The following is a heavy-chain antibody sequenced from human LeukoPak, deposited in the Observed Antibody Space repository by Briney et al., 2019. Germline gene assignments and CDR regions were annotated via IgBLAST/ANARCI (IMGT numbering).Heavy chain of an antibody. D-gene: IGHD6-13*01. Sequence: GGSLRLSCAASGFTFSTYWMTWVRQAPGKGLDWVGNIKQDGSETYYADSLKGRFTISRDNAKSALYLQMNSLRAEDTAVCYCAEDYSSSSGAFDIWGQGTMVTVSS. CDR2: IKQDGSET. J-gene: IGHJ3*02. V-gene: IGHV3-7*03. CDR1: GFTFSTYW. CDR3: AEDYSSSSGAFDI.